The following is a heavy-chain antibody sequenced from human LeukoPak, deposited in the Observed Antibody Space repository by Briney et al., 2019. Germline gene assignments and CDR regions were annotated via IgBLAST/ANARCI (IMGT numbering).Heavy chain of an antibody. J-gene: IGHJ4*02. CDR3: AKEPVGRSGWYYFDY. D-gene: IGHD6-19*01. Sequence: PGGSLRLSCAASGFTFSSYGMHWVRQAPGKGLEWVAFIRYDGSSKYYADSVKGRFTISRDNSKNTLYLQMNSLRAEDTAVYYCAKEPVGRSGWYYFDYWGQGTLVTVSS. V-gene: IGHV3-30*02. CDR2: IRYDGSSK. CDR1: GFTFSSYG.